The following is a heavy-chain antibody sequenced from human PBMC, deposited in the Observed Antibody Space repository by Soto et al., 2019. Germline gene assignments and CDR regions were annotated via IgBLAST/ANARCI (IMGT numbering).Heavy chain of an antibody. CDR3: AREGDLAYYDSSGYPFDY. V-gene: IGHV3-33*01. J-gene: IGHJ4*02. CDR2: RWYDGSNK. Sequence: GGSLRLSCAASGFTFSSYGMHWVRQAPGEGLEWVAVRWYDGSNKYYADSVKGRFTISRDNSKNTLYLQMNSLRAEDTAVYYCAREGDLAYYDSSGYPFDYWGQGTLVTVSS. CDR1: GFTFSSYG. D-gene: IGHD3-22*01.